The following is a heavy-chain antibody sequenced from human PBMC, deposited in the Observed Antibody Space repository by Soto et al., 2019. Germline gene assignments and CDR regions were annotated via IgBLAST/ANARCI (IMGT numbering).Heavy chain of an antibody. J-gene: IGHJ4*02. CDR1: GYLFTSYY. D-gene: IGHD1-20*01. V-gene: IGHV1-46*01. CDR2: INPGSGGI. Sequence: ASVKVSCKASGYLFTSYYMHWVRQAPGQGPEWMGIINPGSGGISYAQKFQGRVTMTRDTSASTVYMELSSLRSEDTAVYYCARAIKVNWNPDHWGQGTLVTVSS. CDR3: ARAIKVNWNPDH.